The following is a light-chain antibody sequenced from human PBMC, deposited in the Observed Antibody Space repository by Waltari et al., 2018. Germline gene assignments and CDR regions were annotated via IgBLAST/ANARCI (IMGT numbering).Light chain of an antibody. Sequence: SXXXTQPPSVSXAPGKTAKXSCGGNNXXRKXVHWYQQXPGQAPILVVFDDSDRPLGFPGRFSGSXXGNTATLTXRRAEXXXEADYYCQXXXAMDEXXXFXGGTKLTV. CDR3: QXXXAMDEXXX. V-gene: IGLV3-21*03. CDR2: DDS. CDR1: NXXRKX. J-gene: IGLJ2*01.